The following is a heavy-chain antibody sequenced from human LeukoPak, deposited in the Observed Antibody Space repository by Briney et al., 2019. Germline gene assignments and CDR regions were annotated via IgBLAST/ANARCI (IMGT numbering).Heavy chain of an antibody. CDR3: ARGVRSSWYFDY. Sequence: GRSLRLACAAAGFTFSSYWISWVRQAPGRGRGWVANIKQDGSEKYYVDSVKGRFTISRDNAKTSLYLQMNSLRAEDTAVYYCARGVRSSWYFDYWGQGTLVTVSS. J-gene: IGHJ4*02. CDR1: GFTFSSYW. V-gene: IGHV3-7*01. CDR2: IKQDGSEK. D-gene: IGHD6-13*01.